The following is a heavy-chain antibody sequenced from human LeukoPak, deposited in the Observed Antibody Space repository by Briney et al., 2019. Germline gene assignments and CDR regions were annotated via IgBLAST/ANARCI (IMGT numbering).Heavy chain of an antibody. V-gene: IGHV4-59*01. D-gene: IGHD6-25*01. J-gene: IGHJ4*02. CDR2: IYHTGST. CDR3: ARRGRNSSGWQDYL. CDR1: GGSISSYY. Sequence: PSETLSLTCTVSGGSISSYYWSWIRQPPGKGLEWIANIYHTGSTNYNPSLSSRVTISIDTAKNQYSLKLTSVTAADTAVYYCARRGRNSSGWQDYLWGQGTLVTVSS.